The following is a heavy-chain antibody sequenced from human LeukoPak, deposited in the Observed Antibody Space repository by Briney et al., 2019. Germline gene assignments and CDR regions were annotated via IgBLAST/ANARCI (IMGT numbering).Heavy chain of an antibody. CDR3: ARGGGYNPYY. Sequence: RPSQTLPLTCTVSGGSISSGSYYWNWIRQPAGKGLEWIGRIYTSGSTNYNPSLKSRVTISVDTSKNQFSLKLSSVTAADTAVYYCARGGGYNPYYWGQGTLVTVSS. J-gene: IGHJ4*02. V-gene: IGHV4-61*02. D-gene: IGHD5-24*01. CDR2: IYTSGST. CDR1: GGSISSGSYY.